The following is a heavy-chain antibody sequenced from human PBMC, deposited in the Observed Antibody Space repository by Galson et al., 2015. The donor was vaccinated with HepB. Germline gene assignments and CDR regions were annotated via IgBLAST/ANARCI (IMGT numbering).Heavy chain of an antibody. D-gene: IGHD3-3*01. Sequence: SLRLSCAASGFTFGDYVMHWVRQAPGKGLEWVSGISWDSGSIDYADSVKGRFTISRDNAKNSLYLQMNSLRAEDTALYYCASAGGITIFGGDYGMDVWGQGTTVTVSS. CDR1: GFTFGDYV. J-gene: IGHJ6*02. V-gene: IGHV3-9*01. CDR3: ASAGGITIFGGDYGMDV. CDR2: ISWDSGSI.